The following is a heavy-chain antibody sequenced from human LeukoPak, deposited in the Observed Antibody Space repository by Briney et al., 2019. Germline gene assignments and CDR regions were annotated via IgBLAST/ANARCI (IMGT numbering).Heavy chain of an antibody. CDR3: ARAAEDCSGTSCRPRPSFFDY. CDR1: GGTFSSYA. Sequence: ASVKVSCKASGGTFSSYAISWVRQAPGQGLEWMGGIIPIFGTANYAQKFQGRVTITADESTSTAYMELSSLRSEDTAVYYCARAAEDCSGTSCRPRPSFFDYWGQGTLVTVSS. J-gene: IGHJ4*02. V-gene: IGHV1-69*13. CDR2: IIPIFGTA. D-gene: IGHD2-2*01.